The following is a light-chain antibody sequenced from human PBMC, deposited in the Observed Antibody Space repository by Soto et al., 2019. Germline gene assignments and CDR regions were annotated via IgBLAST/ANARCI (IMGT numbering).Light chain of an antibody. Sequence: DIEMTQSPSTLSASVGDRVTISCRASQSISGYLNWYQKKSGQAPKLLMYAASTLQSGVPSRFSGSGSGTDFTLTISSLQPEDSATYFCQQSHTMPWTFGQGTKVDNK. V-gene: IGKV1-39*01. J-gene: IGKJ1*01. CDR1: QSISGY. CDR3: QQSHTMPWT. CDR2: AAS.